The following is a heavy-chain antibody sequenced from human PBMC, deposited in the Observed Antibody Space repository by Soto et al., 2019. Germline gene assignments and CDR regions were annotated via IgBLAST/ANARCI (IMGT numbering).Heavy chain of an antibody. CDR3: ARVAYFNGWIFDY. J-gene: IGHJ4*01. Sequence: GGSLRLSCAASGFTFSSYWMSWVRQAPGKGLEWVANIKQDGSEKYYVDSVKGRFTLSRDNAKISLQLQMNSLRAEDTAIYFCARVAYFNGWIFDYWGQGTLVTVSS. CDR2: IKQDGSEK. V-gene: IGHV3-7*01. CDR1: GFTFSSYW. D-gene: IGHD6-19*01.